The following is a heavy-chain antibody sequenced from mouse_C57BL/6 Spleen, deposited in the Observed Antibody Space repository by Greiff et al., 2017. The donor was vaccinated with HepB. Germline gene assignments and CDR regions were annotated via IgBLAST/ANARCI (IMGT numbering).Heavy chain of an antibody. CDR3: ARGFYDYDEGAWFAY. J-gene: IGHJ3*01. D-gene: IGHD2-4*01. CDR1: GFSFTSYG. Sequence: VQLQQSGPGLVQPSQSLSITCTVSGFSFTSYGVHWVRQSPGKGLEWLGGIWSGGSTAYNAAFLSRLSTSKDNSTSQVFFKMNSMQADDTAIYYCARGFYDYDEGAWFAYWGQGTLVTVSA. CDR2: IWSGGST. V-gene: IGHV2-2*01.